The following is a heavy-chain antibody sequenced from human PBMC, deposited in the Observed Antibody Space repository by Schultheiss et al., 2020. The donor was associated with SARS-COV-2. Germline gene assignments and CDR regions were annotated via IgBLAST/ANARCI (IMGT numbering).Heavy chain of an antibody. CDR3: AKWLALGFRGMDV. Sequence: GESLKISCEASGLTFINYWMHWVRQAPGKGLVWISRIKGDGSSTSYADSVKGRFIISRDNAKNTLYLQMNSLRAEDTAVYYCAKWLALGFRGMDVWGQGTTVTVSS. V-gene: IGHV3-74*01. CDR1: GLTFINYW. D-gene: IGHD5-12*01. J-gene: IGHJ6*02. CDR2: IKGDGSST.